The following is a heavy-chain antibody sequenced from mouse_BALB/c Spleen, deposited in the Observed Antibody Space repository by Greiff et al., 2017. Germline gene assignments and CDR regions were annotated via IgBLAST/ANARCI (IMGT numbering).Heavy chain of an antibody. V-gene: IGHV2-6-7*01. CDR3: ARGDYYGSSYYFDY. D-gene: IGHD1-1*01. CDR1: GFSLTGYG. Sequence: VKVVESGPGLVAPSQSLSITCTVSGFSLTGYGVNWVRQPPGKGLEWLGMIWGDGSTDYNSALKSRLSTSKDNSKSQVFLKMNSLQTDDTARYYCARGDYYGSSYYFDYWGQGTTLTVSS. J-gene: IGHJ2*01. CDR2: IWGDGST.